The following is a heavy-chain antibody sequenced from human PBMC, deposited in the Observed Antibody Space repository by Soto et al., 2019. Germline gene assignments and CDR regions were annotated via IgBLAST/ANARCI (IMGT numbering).Heavy chain of an antibody. J-gene: IGHJ6*02. CDR2: LHSGGDT. CDR3: ARDGPYYYASRMDV. Sequence: EVQLVESGGGLVQPGGSLRLSCVASGIPVSSNYMTWVRQAPGKGLEWVSVLHSGGDTYYANSVKGRFTISRHDSTTTLFLQRNRLTAEATAVYCCARDGPYYYASRMDVWGQGTTVTVSS. D-gene: IGHD3-10*01. CDR1: GIPVSSNY. V-gene: IGHV3-53*04.